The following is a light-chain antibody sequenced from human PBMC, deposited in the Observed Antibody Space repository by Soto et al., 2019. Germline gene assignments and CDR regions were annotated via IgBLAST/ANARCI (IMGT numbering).Light chain of an antibody. V-gene: IGLV2-14*01. J-gene: IGLJ1*01. CDR3: SSYTSSSTPYV. Sequence: QSVLTQPASVSGSPGQSITISCTGTSSDVGGYNYVSWYQQHPVKAPKLMIYDVTNRPSGVSDRFSGSKSGNTASLTISGLQAEDEADYYCSSYTSSSTPYVFGTGTKVHVL. CDR1: SSDVGGYNY. CDR2: DVT.